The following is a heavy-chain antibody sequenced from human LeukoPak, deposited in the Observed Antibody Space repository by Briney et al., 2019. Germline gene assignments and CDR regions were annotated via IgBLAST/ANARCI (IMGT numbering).Heavy chain of an antibody. Sequence: GGSLRLSCAASGFTLSNFGMGWVRQAPGKGLQWVSLISANGGDTYYADSVKGRFTISTDNSKNTLYLQMNSLRAEDTALYYCAKASGSGYGKHYFDYWGQGTLVTVSS. CDR3: AKASGSGYGKHYFDY. D-gene: IGHD1-26*01. J-gene: IGHJ4*02. CDR1: GFTLSNFG. V-gene: IGHV3-23*01. CDR2: ISANGGDT.